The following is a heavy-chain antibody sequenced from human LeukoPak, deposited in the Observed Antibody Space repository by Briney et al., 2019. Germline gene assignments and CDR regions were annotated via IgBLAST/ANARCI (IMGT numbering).Heavy chain of an antibody. CDR1: GFTVSSND. V-gene: IGHV3-53*01. J-gene: IGHJ4*02. Sequence: PGGSLRLSCAASGFTVSSNDMSWVRQAPGKGLECISVIYSGGSTDYADSVKGRLTISRDNAKNSLYLQMNSLTVEDTAVYYCARDMGWQQFDQWGQGTLVTVSS. D-gene: IGHD5-24*01. CDR2: IYSGGST. CDR3: ARDMGWQQFDQ.